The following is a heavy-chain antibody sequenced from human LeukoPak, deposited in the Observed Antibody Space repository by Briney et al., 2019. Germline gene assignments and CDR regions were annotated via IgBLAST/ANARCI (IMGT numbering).Heavy chain of an antibody. V-gene: IGHV1-8*01. CDR1: VYTFTSYN. D-gene: IGHD7-27*01. CDR3: ARVGNLRGDY. CDR2: MNPNRGNT. J-gene: IGHJ4*02. Sequence: GASVKVSCKASVYTFTSYNINWVRQATGQGLEWMGWMNPNRGNTGYAQKFQGRVTMTRNTSISTAYMEVSSLRSEDTAVYYCARVGNLRGDYWGQGTLVTVSS.